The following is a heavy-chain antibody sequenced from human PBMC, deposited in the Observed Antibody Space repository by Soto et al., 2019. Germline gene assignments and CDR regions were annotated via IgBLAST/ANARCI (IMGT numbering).Heavy chain of an antibody. J-gene: IGHJ4*02. CDR2: LSSSGRSA. CDR3: AKLAVRNSYLGDDY. V-gene: IGHV3-23*01. CDR1: GFTFSSYA. Sequence: GGSLRLSCAASGFTFSSYAMYWVRQAPGKGLEWVSALSSSGRSAYYADSVKGRFTISRDNSKNMLHLQMNSLRAEDTAVYYCAKLAVRNSYLGDDYWGQGTLVTVSS. D-gene: IGHD1-7*01.